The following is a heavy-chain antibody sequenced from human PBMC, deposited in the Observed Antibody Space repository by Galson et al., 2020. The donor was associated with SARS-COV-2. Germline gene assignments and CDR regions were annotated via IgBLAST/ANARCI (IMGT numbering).Heavy chain of an antibody. J-gene: IGHJ4*02. D-gene: IGHD6-13*01. V-gene: IGHV3-30*04. CDR2: ISYDGSNK. CDR3: AREYLEQQLVRGLYYFDY. CDR1: GFTFSSYA. Sequence: GGSLRLSCAASGFTFSSYAMHWVRQAPGKGLEWVAVISYDGSNKYYADSVKGRFTISRDNSKNTLYLQMNSLRAEDTAVYYCAREYLEQQLVRGLYYFDYWGQGTLVTVSS.